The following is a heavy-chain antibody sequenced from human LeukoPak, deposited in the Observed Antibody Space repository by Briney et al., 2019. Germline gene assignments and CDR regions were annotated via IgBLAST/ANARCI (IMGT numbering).Heavy chain of an antibody. J-gene: IGHJ5*02. V-gene: IGHV1-18*01. D-gene: IGHD2-2*01. CDR2: ISPYNGNT. CDR1: GYTFTSYG. CDR3: ARDYDDPGCTSCYERNWFDP. Sequence: ASVKVSCKASGYTFTSYGISWVRQAPGQGLEWMGWISPYNGNTNYAQKLQGRVTLTTDTSTSTAYMELRSLRSDDTAVYYCARDYDDPGCTSCYERNWFDPWGQGTLVTVSS.